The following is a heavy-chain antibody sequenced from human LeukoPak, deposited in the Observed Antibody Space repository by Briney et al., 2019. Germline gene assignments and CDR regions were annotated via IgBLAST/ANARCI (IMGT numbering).Heavy chain of an antibody. V-gene: IGHV7-4-1*02. J-gene: IGHJ4*02. CDR3: ARRDILTGTAFDY. CDR2: INTNTGNP. CDR1: GYTFTGYY. Sequence: WASVKVSCKASGYTFTGYYMHWVRQAPGQGLEWMGWINTNTGNPTYAQGFTGRFVFSLDTSVSTAYLQISSLKAEDTAVYYCARRDILTGTAFDYWGQGTLVTVSS. D-gene: IGHD3-9*01.